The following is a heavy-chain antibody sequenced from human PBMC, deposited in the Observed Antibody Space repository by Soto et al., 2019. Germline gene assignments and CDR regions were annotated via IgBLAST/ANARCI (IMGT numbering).Heavy chain of an antibody. D-gene: IGHD1-7*01. J-gene: IGHJ4*02. V-gene: IGHV1-18*01. Sequence: QVHLVQSGDEVKKTGASVKVSGKASAYTYGLSWGRQAPGQGLEWLGGISGYNGNTNYAQRLQGRVTMTLDTSTNTAYMELRSLTSDDTEVYYCARESILSSGTSLRVYYLDSWCQGNLGTVSS. CDR3: ARESILSSGTSLRVYYLDS. CDR1: AYTYG. CDR2: ISGYNGNT.